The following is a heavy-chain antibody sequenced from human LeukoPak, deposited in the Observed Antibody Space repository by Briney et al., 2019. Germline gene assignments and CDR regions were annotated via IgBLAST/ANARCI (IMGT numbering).Heavy chain of an antibody. D-gene: IGHD3-22*01. CDR2: ISDSSGGNT. CDR1: GFTFSTHA. J-gene: IGHJ4*02. V-gene: IGHV3-23*01. CDR3: AKGDQNYYDSSAYYAALAY. Sequence: PGGSLRLSCAASGFTFSTHAMSWVRQAPGKGLEWVSSISDSSGGNTYYADSVKGRFTISRDNSKNTLYLQMNSLSVEDTAIYYCAKGDQNYYDSSAYYAALAYWGQGTLVTVPS.